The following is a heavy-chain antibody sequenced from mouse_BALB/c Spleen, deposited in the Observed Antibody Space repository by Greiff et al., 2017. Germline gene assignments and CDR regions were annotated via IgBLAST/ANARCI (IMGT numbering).Heavy chain of an antibody. CDR3: ARGSTPLDYFGY. Sequence: EVMLVESGGGLVKPGGSLKLSCAASGFTFSSYAMSWVRQTPEKRLEWVASISSGGSTYYPDSVKGRFPISRDNARNILYMQMSRLRSEDTAMYYCARGSTPLDYFGYWGQGNTRTVS. CDR1: GFTFSSYA. CDR2: ISSGGST. V-gene: IGHV5-6-5*01. J-gene: IGHJ2*01. D-gene: IGHD2-1*01.